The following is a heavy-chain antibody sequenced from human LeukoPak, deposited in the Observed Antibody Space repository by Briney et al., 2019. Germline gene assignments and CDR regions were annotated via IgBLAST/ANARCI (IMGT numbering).Heavy chain of an antibody. V-gene: IGHV3-23*01. D-gene: IGHD1-26*01. CDR2: ISGSGDNT. J-gene: IGHJ6*01. Sequence: GASVRLSCAASGFRFSGFALRWVRRTTRKGLEWVSGISGSGDNTLYADSVKGRFTISRDNSKNTLYLEMNSLRAEDTAIYYCAKMKGHPLPKYYMDVWGQGTTVTVSS. CDR1: GFRFSGFA. CDR3: AKMKGHPLPKYYMDV.